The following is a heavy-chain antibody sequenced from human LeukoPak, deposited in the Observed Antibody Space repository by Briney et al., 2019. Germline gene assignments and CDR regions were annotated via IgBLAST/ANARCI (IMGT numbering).Heavy chain of an antibody. Sequence: ASVKVSCKASGGTFSSYAISWVRQAPGQGLEWMGGIIPIFGTANYAQKFQGRVTITADESTSTAYMELSSLRSEDTAVSYCARMYYYDSSGYPLGFPAAHYGMDVWRQGTTVTVSS. CDR1: GGTFSSYA. V-gene: IGHV1-69*01. J-gene: IGHJ6*02. CDR2: IIPIFGTA. D-gene: IGHD3-22*01. CDR3: ARMYYYDSSGYPLGFPAAHYGMDV.